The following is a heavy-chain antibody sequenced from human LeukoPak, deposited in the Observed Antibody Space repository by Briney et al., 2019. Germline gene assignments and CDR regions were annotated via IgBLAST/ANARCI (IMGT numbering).Heavy chain of an antibody. J-gene: IGHJ5*02. Sequence: GGSLRLSCAASGFTFSNYWMIWVRQAPGKGLEWVGNIKKDGSEKRYADSVRGRFSISRDNAQTSLYLQMNSLRAEDTAVYYCARASDPWLQLTWGQGTLVTVSS. D-gene: IGHD5-24*01. CDR3: ARASDPWLQLT. CDR2: IKKDGSEK. CDR1: GFTFSNYW. V-gene: IGHV3-7*05.